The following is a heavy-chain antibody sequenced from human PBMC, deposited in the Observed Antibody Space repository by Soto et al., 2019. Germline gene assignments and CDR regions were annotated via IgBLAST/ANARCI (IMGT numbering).Heavy chain of an antibody. D-gene: IGHD6-19*01. V-gene: IGHV3-7*03. Sequence: GGSLRLSCAASGFTFSSYWMTWVRQAPGKGLEWVANIKQDGSEKYYVDSVKGRFTISRDNAKNSLYLQMSSLRAEDTAVYYCAREGRIAVAGSKGTSWFDPWGQGTLVTVSS. J-gene: IGHJ5*02. CDR2: IKQDGSEK. CDR3: AREGRIAVAGSKGTSWFDP. CDR1: GFTFSSYW.